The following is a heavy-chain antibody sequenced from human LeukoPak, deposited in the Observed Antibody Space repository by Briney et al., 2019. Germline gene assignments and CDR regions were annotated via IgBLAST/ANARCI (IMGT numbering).Heavy chain of an antibody. CDR2: ISYDGSNK. D-gene: IGHD5-12*01. J-gene: IGHJ4*02. V-gene: IGHV3-30*18. Sequence: GGSLRLSCAASGCTVSDYDMSVVRQAPGKGLEWVSVISYDGSNKYYADSVKGRFTISRDNSKNTLYLQMNSLRAEDTAVYYCANPPEVATIGSDFDYWGQGTLVTVSS. CDR3: ANPPEVATIGSDFDY. CDR1: GCTVSDYD.